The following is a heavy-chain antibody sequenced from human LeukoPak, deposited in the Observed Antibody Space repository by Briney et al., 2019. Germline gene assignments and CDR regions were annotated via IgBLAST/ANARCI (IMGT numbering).Heavy chain of an antibody. CDR1: VFSFSSFG. CDR2: IRFDGSDK. V-gene: IGHV3-30*02. CDR3: AKDSISTFVHSFDY. Sequence: PGGSLRLSCASSVFSFSSFGMHWVRQAPGKGLEWAAFIRFDGSDKYYADSVKRRFTISRDNSKNTLYLQMNSLRCEDTAVYYCAKDSISTFVHSFDYWGQGTLVTVSS. D-gene: IGHD2/OR15-2a*01. J-gene: IGHJ4*02.